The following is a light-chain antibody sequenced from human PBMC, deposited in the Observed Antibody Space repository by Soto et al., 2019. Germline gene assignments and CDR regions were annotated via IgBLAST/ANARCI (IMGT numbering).Light chain of an antibody. Sequence: DIQMTQSPSSVSASVGDRVTITCRASQGISGWLARYQQKPGKAPKLLIYDASNLERGVPSRFSGSGTGTEYTFTISSLQAEDNGTYYCQQYENLPLTFGGGTKVEIK. CDR1: QGISGW. CDR2: DAS. CDR3: QQYENLPLT. V-gene: IGKV1-33*01. J-gene: IGKJ4*01.